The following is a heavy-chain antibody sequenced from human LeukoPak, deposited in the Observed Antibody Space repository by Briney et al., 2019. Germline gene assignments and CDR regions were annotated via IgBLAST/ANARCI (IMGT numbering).Heavy chain of an antibody. CDR1: GFTFSNYW. D-gene: IGHD1-26*01. J-gene: IGHJ4*02. V-gene: IGHV3-74*01. Sequence: GGSLRLSCAASGFTFSNYWMHWVRQAPGKGLVWVSRINSDGINTSYADSVKGRFTISRDDAKDTLNLQMNSLRAEDTALYYCARRRGSYYFDYWGQGTLVTVSS. CDR3: ARRRGSYYFDY. CDR2: INSDGINT.